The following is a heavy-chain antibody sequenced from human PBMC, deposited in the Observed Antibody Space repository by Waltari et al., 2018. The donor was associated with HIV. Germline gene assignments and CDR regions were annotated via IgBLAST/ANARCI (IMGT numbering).Heavy chain of an antibody. V-gene: IGHV1-8*02. CDR2: MNPNSGNT. CDR3: ARGPQDYPKYYFDY. Sequence: QLQPVHSGAAVKKPGDSVKVSCTAPGHTVTSYDITWVRLVTVQGLEWLGWMNPNSGNTGYAQRFQGRVTMTRNTSISTAYMELSSLGSEDTAVYFWARGPQDYPKYYFDYWGQGTLVTVSS. CDR1: GHTVTSYD. D-gene: IGHD4-17*01. J-gene: IGHJ4*02.